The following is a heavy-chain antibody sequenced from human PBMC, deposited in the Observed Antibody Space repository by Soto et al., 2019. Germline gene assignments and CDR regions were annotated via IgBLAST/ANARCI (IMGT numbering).Heavy chain of an antibody. J-gene: IGHJ5*02. CDR3: ARRRGYCSSTSCYLWFDP. CDR1: GFTFSSYG. V-gene: IGHV3-30*03. Sequence: PGGSLSLSCAASGFTFSSYGMHWVRQAPGKGLEWVAVISYDGSNKYYADSVKGRFTISRDNSKDTLYLQMNSLRAEDTAVYYCARRRGYCSSTSCYLWFDPWGQGTLVTVSS. D-gene: IGHD2-2*01. CDR2: ISYDGSNK.